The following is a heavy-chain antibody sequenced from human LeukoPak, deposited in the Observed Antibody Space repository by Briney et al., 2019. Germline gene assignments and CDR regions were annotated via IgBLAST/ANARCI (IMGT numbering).Heavy chain of an antibody. CDR1: GFTFSSYS. Sequence: GGSLRLSCAASGFTFSSYSMNWVRQAPGKGLEWVSGINWNGGSTVYADSVKGRFTISRDNAKNSLYLQMNSLRAEDTALYHCARDLGSSWTGHWFDPWGQGTLVTVSS. CDR3: ARDLGSSWTGHWFDP. D-gene: IGHD6-13*01. CDR2: INWNGGST. V-gene: IGHV3-20*01. J-gene: IGHJ5*02.